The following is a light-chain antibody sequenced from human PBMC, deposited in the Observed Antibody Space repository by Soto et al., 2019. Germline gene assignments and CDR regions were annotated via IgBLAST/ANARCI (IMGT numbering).Light chain of an antibody. CDR1: QSVSSY. J-gene: IGKJ1*01. V-gene: IGKV3-11*01. CDR2: DAS. Sequence: EIVLTQSPATLSLSPGERATLSCRASQSVSSYLAWYQQKPGQAPRLLIYDASNRATCIPARFSGSGSGTDFTLTISSLEPEDFAVYYCQQRSNWRTFGQGTKV. CDR3: QQRSNWRT.